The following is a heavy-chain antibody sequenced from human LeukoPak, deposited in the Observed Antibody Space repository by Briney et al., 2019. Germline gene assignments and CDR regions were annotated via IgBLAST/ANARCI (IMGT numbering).Heavy chain of an antibody. D-gene: IGHD2-15*01. CDR2: IYSGGNI. CDR3: AGRHCSGGGCYFAGADPFDY. V-gene: IGHV3-53*01. Sequence: GGPLRLSCAASGFTVSSTYMSWVRQAPGKGLEWVSVIYSGGNIYYIESVKGRFTISRDTSKNTLYLQMNSLRAEDTAVYFCAGRHCSGGGCYFAGADPFDYWGQGTLVTVSS. CDR1: GFTVSSTY. J-gene: IGHJ4*02.